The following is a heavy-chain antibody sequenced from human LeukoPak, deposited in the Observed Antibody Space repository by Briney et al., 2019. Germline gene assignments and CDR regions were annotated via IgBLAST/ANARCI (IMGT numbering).Heavy chain of an antibody. J-gene: IGHJ4*02. CDR2: IYYSGST. V-gene: IGHV4-59*01. D-gene: IGHD2-15*01. CDR3: ARGGWSLNY. Sequence: SETLSLTCGVSGGSISRYYWSWIRQPPGKGLEWIGYIYYSGSTNYNLSLKSRVTISVDTSKNQFSLKLSSVTAADTAVYYCARGGWSLNYWGQGTLVTVSS. CDR1: GGSISRYY.